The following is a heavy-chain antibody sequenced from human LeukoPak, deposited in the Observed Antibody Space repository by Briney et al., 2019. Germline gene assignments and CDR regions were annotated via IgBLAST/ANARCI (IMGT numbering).Heavy chain of an antibody. CDR3: ARVRYNWNDIYYFDY. D-gene: IGHD1-1*01. V-gene: IGHV4-38-2*01. CDR1: GYSISSGYY. CDR2: IYYSGST. J-gene: IGHJ4*02. Sequence: SETLSLTCAVSGYSISSGYYWGWIRPPPGKGLEWIGYIYYSGSTYYNPSLKSRVTISVDTSKNQFSLKLSSVTAADTAVYYCARVRYNWNDIYYFDYWGQGTLVTVSS.